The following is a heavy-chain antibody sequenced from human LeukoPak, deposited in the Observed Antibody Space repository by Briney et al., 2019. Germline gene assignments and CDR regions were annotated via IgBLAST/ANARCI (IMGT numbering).Heavy chain of an antibody. J-gene: IGHJ4*02. CDR2: INPNSGGT. CDR3: ARAPSLILYYYDSSGYCDY. Sequence: GASVKVSCKASGYTFTGYYMHWARQAPGQGLEWMGWINPNSGGTNYAQKFQGRVTMTRDTSISTAYMELSRLRSDDTAVYYCARAPSLILYYYDSSGYCDYWGQGTLVTVSS. CDR1: GYTFTGYY. V-gene: IGHV1-2*02. D-gene: IGHD3-22*01.